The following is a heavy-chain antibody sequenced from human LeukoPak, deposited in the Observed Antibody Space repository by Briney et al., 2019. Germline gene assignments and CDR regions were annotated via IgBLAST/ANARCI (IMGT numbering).Heavy chain of an antibody. CDR2: ISGGGDTT. D-gene: IGHD6-6*01. Sequence: GGSLRLSCSASGFSFSSYTMTWVRQAPGKGPEWVSIISGGGDTTYYADSVKGRFTISRDNSKNTLYLQMNSLRVEDTAVYYCAKGVSSSIYYFGYWGQGTLVTVSS. V-gene: IGHV3-23*01. CDR3: AKGVSSSIYYFGY. CDR1: GFSFSSYT. J-gene: IGHJ4*02.